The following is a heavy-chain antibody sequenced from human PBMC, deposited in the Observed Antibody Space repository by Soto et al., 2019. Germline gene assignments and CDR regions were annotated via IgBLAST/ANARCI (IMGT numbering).Heavy chain of an antibody. CDR3: ATRKGGDFFDY. V-gene: IGHV4-30-2*05. J-gene: IGHJ4*02. D-gene: IGHD2-21*01. Sequence: PSETLSLTCTVSGGSITIGGYCWSWIRQPPGQGLEWIGYICYSGSTYYNPSLKSRVTMSVDTSKNQFSLKLSSVTAADTAVYYCATRKGGDFFDYWGQGTLVTVSS. CDR2: ICYSGST. CDR1: GGSITIGGYC.